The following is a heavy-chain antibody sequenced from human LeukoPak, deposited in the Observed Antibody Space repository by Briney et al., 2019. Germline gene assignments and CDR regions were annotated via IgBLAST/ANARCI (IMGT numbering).Heavy chain of an antibody. Sequence: GGSLRLSCTASGFTFNNYGMSWVRQAPGKGLEWVSRISGSGGNTYYADSVKGRFTISRDNSKNTLYLQMNSLRAEDAALYYCATGITKAGTDYWGQGTLVTVSS. CDR3: ATGITKAGTDY. CDR1: GFTFNNYG. D-gene: IGHD6-13*01. J-gene: IGHJ4*02. CDR2: ISGSGGNT. V-gene: IGHV3-23*01.